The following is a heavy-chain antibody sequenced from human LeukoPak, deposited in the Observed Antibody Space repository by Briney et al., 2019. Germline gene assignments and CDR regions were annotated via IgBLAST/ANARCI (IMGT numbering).Heavy chain of an antibody. Sequence: GGSLRLSCAASGITFSRSWMSWVRQVPGKGLEWVAFIKEDGGEIYYVDSVKGRFTISRDNAENSLYLQMNSLRAEDTAVYYCARDRGGRSGLDDWGQGTLVTVSS. CDR3: ARDRGGRSGLDD. D-gene: IGHD2-15*01. J-gene: IGHJ4*02. CDR1: GITFSRSW. V-gene: IGHV3-7*04. CDR2: IKEDGGEI.